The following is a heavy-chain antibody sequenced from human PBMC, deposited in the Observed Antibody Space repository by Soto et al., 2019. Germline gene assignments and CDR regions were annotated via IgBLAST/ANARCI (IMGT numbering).Heavy chain of an antibody. D-gene: IGHD2-15*01. Sequence: ASVKVSCKASGYTFTSYSIHWVRQAPGQRLEWMGWINAGNGNTKYSQKFQGRVTITRDTSASTAYMELSSLRSEDTAVYYCAKGGGGYWFDPWGQGTLVTVSS. CDR1: GYTFTSYS. V-gene: IGHV1-3*01. CDR3: AKGGGGYWFDP. J-gene: IGHJ5*02. CDR2: INAGNGNT.